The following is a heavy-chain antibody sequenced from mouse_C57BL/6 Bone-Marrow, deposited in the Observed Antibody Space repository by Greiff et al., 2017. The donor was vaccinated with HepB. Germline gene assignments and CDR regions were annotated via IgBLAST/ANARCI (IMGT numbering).Heavy chain of an antibody. CDR3: ARDRKPWYFDV. J-gene: IGHJ1*03. V-gene: IGHV1-69*01. CDR1: GYTFTSYW. Sequence: QVQLQQSGAELVMPGASVKLSCKASGYTFTSYWMHWVKQRPGQGLEWIGEIDPSDSYTNYNQKFKGKSTLTVDKSSSTAYMQLSSLTSEDSAVYYCARDRKPWYFDVWGTGTTVTVSS. CDR2: IDPSDSYT.